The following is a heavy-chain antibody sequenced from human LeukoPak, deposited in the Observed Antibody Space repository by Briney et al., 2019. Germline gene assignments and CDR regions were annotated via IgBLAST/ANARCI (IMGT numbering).Heavy chain of an antibody. V-gene: IGHV3-30*18. CDR1: GFSFSAHG. J-gene: IGHJ3*02. CDR3: AKSTSEDYLNDAFDI. Sequence: GGSLRLSCAASGFSFSAHGIHWVRQAPGKGLEWVAVISYAGSYRNYADSVKGRFTISRDNSKNTLYLQMNSLRAGDTAVFYCAKSTSEDYLNDAFDIWGQGTMVTVSS. D-gene: IGHD4-11*01. CDR2: ISYAGSYR.